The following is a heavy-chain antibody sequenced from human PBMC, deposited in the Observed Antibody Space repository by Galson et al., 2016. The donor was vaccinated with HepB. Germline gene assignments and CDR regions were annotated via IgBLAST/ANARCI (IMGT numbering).Heavy chain of an antibody. CDR2: IYHSGST. Sequence: TLSLTCAVSGDSISSGGHSWSWIRQPPGKGLEWIGYIYHSGSTYYNPSLKSRITISVDRSKNHFSLKLSSVTAADTAVYYCARLTGTTREDWFDPWGQGTLVTVSS. J-gene: IGHJ5*02. V-gene: IGHV4-30-2*01. D-gene: IGHD1-7*01. CDR3: ARLTGTTREDWFDP. CDR1: GDSISSGGHS.